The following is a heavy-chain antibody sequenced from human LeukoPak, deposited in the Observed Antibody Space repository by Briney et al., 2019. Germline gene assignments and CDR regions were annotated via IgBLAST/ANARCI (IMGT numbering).Heavy chain of an antibody. D-gene: IGHD6-13*01. CDR3: ARGAGKADY. CDR2: MNPNSGNT. V-gene: IGHV1-8*02. Sequence: GASVKVSCKASGYTFTGYYMHWVRQATGQGLEWMGWMNPNSGNTGYAQKFQGRVTMTRNTSISTAYMELSSLRSEDTAVYYCARGAGKADYWGQGTLVTVSS. CDR1: GYTFTGYY. J-gene: IGHJ4*02.